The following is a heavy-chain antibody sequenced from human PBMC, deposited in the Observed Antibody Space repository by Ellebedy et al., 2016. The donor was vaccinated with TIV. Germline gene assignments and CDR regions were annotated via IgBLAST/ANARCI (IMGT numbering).Heavy chain of an antibody. J-gene: IGHJ6*02. CDR3: ASGDYGDYYHYGMDV. CDR2: ISYDGSFK. V-gene: IGHV3-30*03. D-gene: IGHD4-17*01. CDR1: GFIFSSYG. Sequence: GESLKISCAASGFIFSSYGMHWVRQAPGKGLEWVAVISYDGSFKYYADSVKGRFTISGDNSKDTLYLQMNSLRPEDTAVYYCASGDYGDYYHYGMDVWGQGTTVTVSS.